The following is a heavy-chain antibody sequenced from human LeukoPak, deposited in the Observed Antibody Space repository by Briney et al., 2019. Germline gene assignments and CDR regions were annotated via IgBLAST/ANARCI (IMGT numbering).Heavy chain of an antibody. Sequence: ASVKVSCKASGYTFTSYGISWVRQAPGQGLEWMGWISAYNGNTNYAQKLQGRVTITADESTSTAYMELSSLRSEDTAVYYCARGVGSGSYYNGGYWGQGTLVTVSS. CDR3: ARGVGSGSYYNGGY. J-gene: IGHJ4*02. CDR1: GYTFTSYG. V-gene: IGHV1-18*01. D-gene: IGHD3-10*01. CDR2: ISAYNGNT.